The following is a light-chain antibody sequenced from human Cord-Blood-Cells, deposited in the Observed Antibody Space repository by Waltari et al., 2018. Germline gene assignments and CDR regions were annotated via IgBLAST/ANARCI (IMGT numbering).Light chain of an antibody. CDR2: DAS. Sequence: EIVLTQSPATLSLSPGERATLSRRASQSVSSYLAWYQQTPGQAPSLLIYDASNRATGIPARFSGSGSGTDFTLTISSLEPEDFAVYYCQQRSNWPRYTFGQGTKLEIK. J-gene: IGKJ2*01. V-gene: IGKV3-11*01. CDR1: QSVSSY. CDR3: QQRSNWPRYT.